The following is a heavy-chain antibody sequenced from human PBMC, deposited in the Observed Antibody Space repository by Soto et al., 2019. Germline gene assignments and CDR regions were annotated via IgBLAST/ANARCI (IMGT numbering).Heavy chain of an antibody. J-gene: IGHJ2*01. CDR3: ARDMNDSGYFDL. D-gene: IGHD1-1*01. CDR1: GFKFDDYA. Sequence: EVQLVESGGDVGRPGGSLSLSCTASGFKFDDYAMSWVRQVPGKGLEWGSGINWNGDSTNYADSVRGRFTISRDNAKNSLFLLMKSLRAEDTAFYYCARDMNDSGYFDLWGRGTLVTVSS. V-gene: IGHV3-20*04. CDR2: INWNGDST.